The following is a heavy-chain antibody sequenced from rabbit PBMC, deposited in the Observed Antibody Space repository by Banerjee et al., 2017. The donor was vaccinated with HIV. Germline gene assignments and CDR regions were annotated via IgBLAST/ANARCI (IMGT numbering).Heavy chain of an antibody. CDR3: ARINDGVAYAMDL. CDR1: GFDFISNA. CDR2: IYSGSSGTT. V-gene: IGHV1S40*01. Sequence: QSLEESGGDLVKPGASLTLTCTASGFDFISNAMCWVRQAPGKGLEWIACIYSGSSGTTYYASWAKGRFTISKTSSTTVTLQMTSLTAADTATYFCARINDGVAYAMDLWGPGTLVTVS. D-gene: IGHD6-1*01. J-gene: IGHJ6*01.